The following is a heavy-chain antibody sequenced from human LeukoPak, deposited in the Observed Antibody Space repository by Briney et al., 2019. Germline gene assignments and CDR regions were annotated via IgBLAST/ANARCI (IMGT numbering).Heavy chain of an antibody. V-gene: IGHV1-2*06. J-gene: IGHJ3*02. CDR2: INPNNGGT. CDR3: ATARVTATPGAFDI. CDR1: GYTFTGYY. Sequence: ATVKVSCKASGYTFTGYYIHWVRQAPGQGLDWMGRINPNNGGTNYAQKFQGRVTMTEDTSTDTAYMELSSLRSEDTAVYYCATARVTATPGAFDIWGQGTMVTVSS.